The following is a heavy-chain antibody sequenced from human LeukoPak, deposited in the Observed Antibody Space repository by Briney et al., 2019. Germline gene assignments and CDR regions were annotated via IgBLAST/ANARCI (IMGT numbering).Heavy chain of an antibody. Sequence: GGSLRLSCAASGFTFSSYAMSWVRQAPGKGLEWVSAISGSGGSTYYADSVKGRFTISRDNSRNTMYLQMNSLRAEDTAVYYCAKEYDSGGYGANFDYWGQGTLVTVSS. V-gene: IGHV3-23*01. J-gene: IGHJ4*02. CDR2: ISGSGGST. CDR3: AKEYDSGGYGANFDY. CDR1: GFTFSSYA. D-gene: IGHD3-10*01.